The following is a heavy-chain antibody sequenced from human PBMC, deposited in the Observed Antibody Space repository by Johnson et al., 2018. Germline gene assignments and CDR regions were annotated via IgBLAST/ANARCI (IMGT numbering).Heavy chain of an antibody. CDR1: GYTFSNYA. D-gene: IGHD3-3*01. Sequence: LVQSGAEVQKPGASVQVSCKASGYTFSNYAIHWVRQAPGQRPEWMGWINPDNGNKKYSRKFQARVTITRDASANTVYMDLSSLRSEATAVNYCATPISAGAEYFQHWGQGTLVTVSS. CDR3: ATPISAGAEYFQH. CDR2: INPDNGNK. V-gene: IGHV1-3*01. J-gene: IGHJ1*01.